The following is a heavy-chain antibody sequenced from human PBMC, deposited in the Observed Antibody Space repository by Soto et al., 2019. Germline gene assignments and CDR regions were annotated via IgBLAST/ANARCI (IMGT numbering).Heavy chain of an antibody. Sequence: PSETLSLTCTVSGGSISSYYWSWIRQPPGKGLEWIGYIYYSGSTNYNPSLKSRVTISVDTSKNQFSLKLSSVTAADTAVYYCASMITFGGVIEYYFDYWGQGTLVTVSS. D-gene: IGHD3-16*02. V-gene: IGHV4-59*01. J-gene: IGHJ4*02. CDR1: GGSISSYY. CDR2: IYYSGST. CDR3: ASMITFGGVIEYYFDY.